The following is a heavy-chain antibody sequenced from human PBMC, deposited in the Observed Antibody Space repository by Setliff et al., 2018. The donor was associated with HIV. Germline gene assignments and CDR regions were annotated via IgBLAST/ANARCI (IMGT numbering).Heavy chain of an antibody. CDR3: ARSYPSRGPLPEDY. J-gene: IGHJ4*02. Sequence: SETLSLTCTVSGGSFSAYHWTWIRQPPGRGMEWIGEISHSGSTNYNPSLKSRVTLSIDTSKNQFSLKLTSVTAADTAVYYCARSYPSRGPLPEDYWSQGTLVTVSS. D-gene: IGHD5-12*01. CDR1: GGSFSAYH. CDR2: ISHSGST. V-gene: IGHV4-34*01.